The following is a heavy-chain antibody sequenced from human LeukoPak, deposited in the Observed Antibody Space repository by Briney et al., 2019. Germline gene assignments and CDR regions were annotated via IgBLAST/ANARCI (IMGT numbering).Heavy chain of an antibody. D-gene: IGHD4-23*01. J-gene: IGHJ4*02. CDR1: GYTLTELS. CDR2: FDPEDGET. Sequence: ASVKVSCKVSGYTLTELSMHWVRQAPGKGLEWMGGFDPEDGETIYAQKFQGRVTMTEDTSTDTAYMELSSLRSEDTAVYYCATGLLPLPWYGGLFGYWGQGTLVTVSS. V-gene: IGHV1-24*01. CDR3: ATGLLPLPWYGGLFGY.